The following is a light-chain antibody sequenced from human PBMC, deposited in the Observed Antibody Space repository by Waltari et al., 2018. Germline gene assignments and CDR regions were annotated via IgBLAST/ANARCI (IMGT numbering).Light chain of an antibody. J-gene: IGLJ2*01. CDR1: SSNIGINT. CDR3: AAWDDSLNGVV. V-gene: IGLV1-44*01. Sequence: QSVLTQPPSASGTPGQRVTISCSGSSSNIGINTVNWYQQLPGTAPKLLIYSNNPRPSGVPDRFSGSKSGTSASLAISGLQSEDEADYYCAAWDDSLNGVVFGGGTKLTVL. CDR2: SNN.